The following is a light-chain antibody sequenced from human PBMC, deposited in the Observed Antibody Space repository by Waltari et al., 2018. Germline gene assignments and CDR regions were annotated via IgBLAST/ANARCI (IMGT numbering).Light chain of an antibody. J-gene: IGKJ4*01. CDR3: QQYDISPLT. CDR1: QPIRTTY. CDR2: GTF. V-gene: IGKV3-20*01. Sequence: EIVLTQSPGTLSLSPGEGATLSCRTSQPIRTTYLAWYQQKPGQAPTLLIYGTFSRATGIPDRFTGSGSGTDFSLTISSLEPEDFATYYCQQYDISPLTFGGGTKVEIK.